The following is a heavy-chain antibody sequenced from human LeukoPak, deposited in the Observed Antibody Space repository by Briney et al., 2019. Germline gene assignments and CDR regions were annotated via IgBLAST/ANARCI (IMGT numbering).Heavy chain of an antibody. D-gene: IGHD3-3*01. CDR2: ISYDGSNK. CDR3: ARDSADFWSGYFDYYYYYYMDV. V-gene: IGHV3-30-3*01. Sequence: GGSLRLSCAASGFTFSSYAMHWVRQAPGKGLEWVAVISYDGSNKYYADSVKGRFTISRDNSKNTLYLQMNSLRAEDTAVYYCARDSADFWSGYFDYYYYYYMDVWGKGTTVTVSS. J-gene: IGHJ6*03. CDR1: GFTFSSYA.